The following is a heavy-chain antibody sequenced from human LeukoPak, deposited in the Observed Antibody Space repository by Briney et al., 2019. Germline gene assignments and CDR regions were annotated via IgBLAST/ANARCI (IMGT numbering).Heavy chain of an antibody. Sequence: GGSLRLSCAASGFTFSSYWKSWVPQAPGEGVEWVANIKRDGIEKYYVDSVKGRFTISRDNAKNSLYLQRNSLRAEGTAVYYCAREVVSPVRVKEAFDYWGQGTLVTVSS. CDR3: AREVVSPVRVKEAFDY. D-gene: IGHD2/OR15-2a*01. CDR1: GFTFSSYW. J-gene: IGHJ4*02. V-gene: IGHV3-7*01. CDR2: IKRDGIEK.